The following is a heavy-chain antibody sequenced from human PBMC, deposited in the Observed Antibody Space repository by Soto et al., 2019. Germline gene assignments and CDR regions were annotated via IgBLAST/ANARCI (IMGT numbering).Heavy chain of an antibody. CDR2: ISTYNGNT. D-gene: IGHD2-2*02. CDR1: GYTFNMYG. CDR3: ARQDVEEPRAIPELDT. J-gene: IGHJ5*02. Sequence: ASVKVSCKASGYTFNMYGITWVRQAPGQGLEWMGWISTYNGNTNYAQKLQGRVTMTTDTSTSTAYMELRSLKSDDTAVYYCARQDVEEPRAIPELDTWGQGTLVTVSS. V-gene: IGHV1-18*04.